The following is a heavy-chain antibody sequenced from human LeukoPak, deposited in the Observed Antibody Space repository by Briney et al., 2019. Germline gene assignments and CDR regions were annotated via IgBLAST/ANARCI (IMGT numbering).Heavy chain of an antibody. Sequence: GGSLRLSCAASGFTFSSYAMSWVRQAPGKGLEWVSAITGSGGSTFYADSVKGRFTISRDNSKNILYLQMNSLRAEDTAVYYCAKEVAAVGIGAFDIWGQGTMVTVSS. D-gene: IGHD6-13*01. CDR2: ITGSGGST. J-gene: IGHJ3*02. V-gene: IGHV3-23*01. CDR1: GFTFSSYA. CDR3: AKEVAAVGIGAFDI.